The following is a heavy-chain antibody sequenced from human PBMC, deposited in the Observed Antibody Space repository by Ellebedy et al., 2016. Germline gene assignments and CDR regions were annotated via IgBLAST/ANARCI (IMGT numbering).Heavy chain of an antibody. D-gene: IGHD6-19*01. CDR1: GGSVSSDY. V-gene: IGHV4-59*02. J-gene: IGHJ4*02. Sequence: SETLSLTCNVSGGSVSSDYWNWIRRPPGKGLEWIGYVFHTGTTNYNPSLKSRVTMSVDTSKSQSSLRLTSLTAADTAVYYCAKWNGGWYAFEVWGQGTLVTVSS. CDR2: VFHTGTT. CDR3: AKWNGGWYAFEV.